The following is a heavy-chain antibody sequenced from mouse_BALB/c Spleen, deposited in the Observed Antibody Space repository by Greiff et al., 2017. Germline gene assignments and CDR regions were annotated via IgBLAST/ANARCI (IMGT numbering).Heavy chain of an antibody. V-gene: IGHV5-6*03. CDR1: GFTFSSYG. J-gene: IGHJ3*01. CDR2: ISSGGSYT. CDR3: ARQGPPFAY. Sequence: EVMLVESGGGLVKPGGSLKLSCAASGFTFSSYGMSWVRQTPDKRLEWVATISSGGSYTYYPDSVKGRFTISRDNAKNTLYLQMSSLKSEDTAMYYCARQGPPFAYWGQGTLVTVSA.